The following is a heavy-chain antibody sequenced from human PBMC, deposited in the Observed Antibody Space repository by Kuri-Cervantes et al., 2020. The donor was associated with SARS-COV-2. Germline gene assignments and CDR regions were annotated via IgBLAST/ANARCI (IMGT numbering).Heavy chain of an antibody. D-gene: IGHD3-3*01. CDR3: ANSLLWSGYYLDVFDI. Sequence: GESLKISCAASGFTFSSYAMSWVRQAPGKGLEWVSVISGSGGSTYYADSVKGRFTISRDNSKNTLYLQMNSLRAEDTAVYYCANSLLWSGYYLDVFDIWGQGTMVTVSS. CDR1: GFTFSSYA. V-gene: IGHV3-23*01. CDR2: ISGSGGST. J-gene: IGHJ3*02.